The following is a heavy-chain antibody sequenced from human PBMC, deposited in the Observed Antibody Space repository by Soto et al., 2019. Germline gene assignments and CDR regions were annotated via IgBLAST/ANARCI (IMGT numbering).Heavy chain of an antibody. CDR1: GGTFSSYA. CDR3: AREKNCSSTSCYTYYYYYGMDV. J-gene: IGHJ6*02. CDR2: IIPIFGTA. Sequence: QVQLVQSGAEVKKPGSSVKVSCKASGGTFSSYAISWVRQAPGQGVEWMGGIIPIFGTANYAQKFQGRVTITADESTSTAYMELSSLRSEDTAVYYCAREKNCSSTSCYTYYYYYGMDVWGQGTTVTVSS. V-gene: IGHV1-69*01. D-gene: IGHD2-2*02.